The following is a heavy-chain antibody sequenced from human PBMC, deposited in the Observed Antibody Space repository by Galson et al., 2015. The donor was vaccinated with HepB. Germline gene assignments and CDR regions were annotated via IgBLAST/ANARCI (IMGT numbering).Heavy chain of an antibody. V-gene: IGHV3-43*01. J-gene: IGHJ3*02. CDR2: ISWDGGST. Sequence: SLRLSCAASGFTFDDYTMHWVRQAPGKGLEWVSLISWDGGSTYYADSVKGRFTISRDNSKNSLYLQMSSLRTEDTALYYCAKEGRRGAFDIWGQGTMVTVSS. CDR3: AKEGRRGAFDI. CDR1: GFTFDDYT.